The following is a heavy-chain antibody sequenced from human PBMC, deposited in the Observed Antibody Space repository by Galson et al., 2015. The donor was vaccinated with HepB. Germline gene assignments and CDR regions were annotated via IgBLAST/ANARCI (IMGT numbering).Heavy chain of an antibody. CDR2: ISYDGSNK. J-gene: IGHJ6*02. CDR3: ARPNYGDYSSYYYYGMDV. Sequence: SLRLSCAASGFTFSSYAMHWVRRAPGEGLEWVAVISYDGSNKYYADSVKGRFTISRDNSKNTLYLQMNSLRAEDTAVYYCARPNYGDYSSYYYYGMDVWGQGTTVTVSS. D-gene: IGHD4-17*01. V-gene: IGHV3-30*04. CDR1: GFTFSSYA.